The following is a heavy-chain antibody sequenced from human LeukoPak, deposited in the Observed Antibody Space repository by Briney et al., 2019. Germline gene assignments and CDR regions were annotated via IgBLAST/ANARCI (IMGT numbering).Heavy chain of an antibody. Sequence: PGGSLRLSCAASGFTFSSHGMHWVRQAPGKGLEWVAVISYDGSNKYYADSVKGRFTISRDNSKNTLYLQMNSLRAEDTAVYYCAKDDQRCLQFGYFDYWGQGTLVTVSS. CDR3: AKDDQRCLQFGYFDY. CDR1: GFTFSSHG. V-gene: IGHV3-30*18. CDR2: ISYDGSNK. J-gene: IGHJ4*02. D-gene: IGHD5-24*01.